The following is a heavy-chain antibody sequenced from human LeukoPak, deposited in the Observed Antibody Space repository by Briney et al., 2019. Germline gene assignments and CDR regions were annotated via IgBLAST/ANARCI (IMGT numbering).Heavy chain of an antibody. CDR2: IYYSGSI. V-gene: IGHV4-59*01. CDR3: ARALYNRFFDY. J-gene: IGHJ4*02. Sequence: SETLSLTCTVSGGSISTYYWSWIRQPPEKGLEWLGYIYYSGSINYNPSLKSRVTISVDTSKNQFSLKLSSVTAADTAVYYCARALYNRFFDYWGQGTLVTVSS. CDR1: GGSISTYY. D-gene: IGHD1-1*01.